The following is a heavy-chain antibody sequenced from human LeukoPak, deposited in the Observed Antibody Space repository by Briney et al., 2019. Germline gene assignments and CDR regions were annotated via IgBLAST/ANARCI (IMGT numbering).Heavy chain of an antibody. D-gene: IGHD3-10*01. V-gene: IGHV3-7*02. J-gene: IGHJ6*02. CDR3: VAHDGSGSYWGYYYYGMDV. Sequence: GGSLRLSWAASGFTFSSYWMSWVRQAPGKGLEWLANLKQDGSETYYVDSVKGRFTISRDNAKNSLYLQMNSLRAEDTAVYYCVAHDGSGSYWGYYYYGMDVWGQGTTVTVSS. CDR2: LKQDGSET. CDR1: GFTFSSYW.